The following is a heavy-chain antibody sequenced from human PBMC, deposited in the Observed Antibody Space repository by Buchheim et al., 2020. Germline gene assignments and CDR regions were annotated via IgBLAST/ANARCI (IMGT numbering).Heavy chain of an antibody. CDR1: GFTLSNAW. CDR3: TTGSGDIDY. J-gene: IGHJ4*02. V-gene: IGHV3-15*01. D-gene: IGHD3-10*01. CDR2: IKSKTDGGTT. Sequence: EVQLVESGGGLVKRGGSLRLSCAASGFTLSNAWMTWVRQVPGKGLEWVDRIKSKTDGGTTDYGTPVKGRFIISRDDSKNTVYLQMNSLQIEDTAVYYCTTGSGDIDYWGQGTL.